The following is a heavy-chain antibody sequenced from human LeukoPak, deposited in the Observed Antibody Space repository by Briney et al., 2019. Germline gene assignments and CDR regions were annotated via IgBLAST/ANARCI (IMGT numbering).Heavy chain of an antibody. D-gene: IGHD6-19*01. CDR1: GGSFSGYY. V-gene: IGHV4-34*01. J-gene: IGHJ5*02. CDR3: ARDFAVAGNNWFDP. Sequence: SETLSLTCAVYGGSFSGYYWSWIRQPPGKGLEWIGEINHSGSTNYNPSLKSRVTISVDTSKNQFSLKLSSVTAADTAVYYCARDFAVAGNNWFDPWGQGTLVTVSS. CDR2: INHSGST.